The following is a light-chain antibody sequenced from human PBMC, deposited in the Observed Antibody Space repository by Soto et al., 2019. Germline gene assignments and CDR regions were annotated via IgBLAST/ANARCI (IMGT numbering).Light chain of an antibody. CDR2: DVN. CDR3: LSYTTSTTLGV. Sequence: QSALTQPASVSGSPGQSITISCTGTSSDVGGYNYVSWYQHHPVKAPKVIIYDVNKRPSGISDRFSASKSGNTASLTISGLQADDEADYYCLSYTTSTTLGVFGGGTQLTVL. CDR1: SSDVGGYNY. J-gene: IGLJ3*02. V-gene: IGLV2-14*01.